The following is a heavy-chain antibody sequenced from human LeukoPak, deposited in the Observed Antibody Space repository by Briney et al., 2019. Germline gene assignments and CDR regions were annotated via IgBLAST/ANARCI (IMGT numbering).Heavy chain of an antibody. V-gene: IGHV3-49*03. CDR1: GFTFGDYL. D-gene: IGHD6-19*01. Sequence: GGSLRLSCTASGFTFGDYLMSWFRQAPGKGLEWIGFISGGTTEYAASVKGRFTISRGDSTSIAYLQMNSLTTEDTAVYYCSRGSGWLSVYWGQGTLVTVSS. CDR3: SRGSGWLSVY. CDR2: ISGGTT. J-gene: IGHJ4*02.